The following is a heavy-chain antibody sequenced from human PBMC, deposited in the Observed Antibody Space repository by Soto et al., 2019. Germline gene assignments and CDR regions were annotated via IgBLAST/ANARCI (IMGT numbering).Heavy chain of an antibody. CDR1: GGSISSGGYY. J-gene: IGHJ3*02. Sequence: SETLSLTCTVSGGSISSGGYYWSWIRQHPGKGLEWIGYIYYSGSTYYNPSLKSRATISVDTSKNQFSLKLSSVTAADTAVYYCARDAYYYDSSGYSRAFDIWGQGTMVTVSS. D-gene: IGHD3-22*01. CDR2: IYYSGST. V-gene: IGHV4-31*03. CDR3: ARDAYYYDSSGYSRAFDI.